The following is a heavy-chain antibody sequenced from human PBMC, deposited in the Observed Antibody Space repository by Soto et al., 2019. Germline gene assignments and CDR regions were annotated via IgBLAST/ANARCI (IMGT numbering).Heavy chain of an antibody. J-gene: IGHJ6*02. V-gene: IGHV4-4*02. CDR3: ARERYCSSTSCYSDYYYGMDV. CDR2: IYHSGST. CDR1: GGSISSSNW. Sequence: XETLSLTCAVSGGSISSSNWWSWVRQPPVKGLEWIGEIYHSGSTNYNPSLKSRVTISVDKSKNQFSLKLSSVTAAGTAVYYCARERYCSSTSCYSDYYYGMDVWGQGTTVTVSS. D-gene: IGHD2-2*01.